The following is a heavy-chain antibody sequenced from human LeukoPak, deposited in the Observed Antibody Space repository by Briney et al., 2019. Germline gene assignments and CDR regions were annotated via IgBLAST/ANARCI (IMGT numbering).Heavy chain of an antibody. J-gene: IGHJ4*02. V-gene: IGHV3-48*01. Sequence: GGSLRLSCAASGFTFSSYGMNWLRQAPGKGLEWLSYLSNTNSIHYADSVKGRFTISRDNAKNSLYLQMDGLRAEDTAVYYCARRGDSPMIGDYWGQGTLVTVSS. CDR1: GFTFSSYG. D-gene: IGHD2-21*01. CDR3: ARRGDSPMIGDY. CDR2: LSNTNSI.